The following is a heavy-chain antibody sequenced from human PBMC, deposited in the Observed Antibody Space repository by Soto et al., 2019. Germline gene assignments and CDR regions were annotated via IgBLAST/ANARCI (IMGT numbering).Heavy chain of an antibody. CDR1: GYSFTSYW. V-gene: IGHV5-51*01. D-gene: IGHD6-25*01. J-gene: IGHJ6*02. CDR2: IYPGDSDT. CDR3: ARRMAHESGEDYYYYGMDV. Sequence: PGESLKISCKGSGYSFTSYWIGWVRQMPGKGLEWMGIIYPGDSDTRYSPSFQGQVTISADKSISTAYLQWSSLKASDTAMYYCARRMAHESGEDYYYYGMDVWGQGTTVTVSS.